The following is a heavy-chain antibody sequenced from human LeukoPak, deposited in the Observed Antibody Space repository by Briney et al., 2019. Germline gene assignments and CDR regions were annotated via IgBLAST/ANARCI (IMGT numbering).Heavy chain of an antibody. J-gene: IGHJ4*02. Sequence: PSETLPLTCTVSGGSISPYIWNWIRQPPGKGLEWIGYIYYSGNTNYNPSLKSRATISVDTSENQFSLKVTSVTAADTAVYYCARTVAGIFDFDYWGQGILVTVSS. CDR1: GGSISPYI. D-gene: IGHD6-19*01. V-gene: IGHV4-59*01. CDR3: ARTVAGIFDFDY. CDR2: IYYSGNT.